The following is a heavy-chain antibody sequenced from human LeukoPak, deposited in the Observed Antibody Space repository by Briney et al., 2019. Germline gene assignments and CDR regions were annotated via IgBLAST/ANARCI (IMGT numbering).Heavy chain of an antibody. D-gene: IGHD2-2*01. CDR3: ARAHPVARPAAMGGDDY. V-gene: IGHV1-8*01. CDR2: VHPNSGNT. J-gene: IGHJ4*02. Sequence: AASVKVSCKTSGYPFTTWEINWVRQAAGQGLEWMGWVHPNSGNTAYAQKFQGRVTMTRSTSISTAYMELSSLRSEDTAVYYCARAHPVARPAAMGGDDYWGQGTLVTVSS. CDR1: GYPFTTWE.